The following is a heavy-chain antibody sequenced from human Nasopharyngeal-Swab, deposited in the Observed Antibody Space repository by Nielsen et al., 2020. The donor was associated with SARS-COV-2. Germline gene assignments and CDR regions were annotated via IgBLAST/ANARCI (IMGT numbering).Heavy chain of an antibody. D-gene: IGHD3-22*01. CDR2: LIPVFGTT. CDR3: ARALTYYYDGSGSPSYGLDV. J-gene: IGHJ6*02. V-gene: IGHV1-69*01. Sequence: WVRQAPGQGLEWVGGLIPVFGTTHYSQKFQDRLRVTADASTDTAYMELSSLRSDDTAVYHCARALTYYYDGSGSPSYGLDVWGQGTTVTVSS.